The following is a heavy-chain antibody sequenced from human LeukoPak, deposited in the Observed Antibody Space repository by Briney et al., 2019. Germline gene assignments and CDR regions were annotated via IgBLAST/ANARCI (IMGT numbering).Heavy chain of an antibody. J-gene: IGHJ4*02. V-gene: IGHV3-11*04. D-gene: IGHD6-6*01. CDR3: ARRAARSPYFDY. CDR1: GFTFSDYY. CDR2: ISSSGSTI. Sequence: GSLRLSCAASGFTFSDYYMSWIRQAPGKGLEWVSYISSSGSTIYYADSVKGRFTISRDNAKNSLYLQMDSLRAEDTAVYYCARRAARSPYFDYWGQGTLVTVSS.